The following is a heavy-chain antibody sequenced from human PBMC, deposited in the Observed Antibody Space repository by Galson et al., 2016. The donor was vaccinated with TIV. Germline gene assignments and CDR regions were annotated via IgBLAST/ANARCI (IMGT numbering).Heavy chain of an antibody. CDR2: IYYSGNT. Sequence: ATLSLTCTVSGDSISSYYWSWIRQPPGKGLEWIGYIYYSGNTNYNPSLKGRVTISVDTSKNQFSLKLSSVTAADTAVYYCPSNAFTFFGVVRPPYYYGMDVWGQGTLVTVSS. D-gene: IGHD3-3*01. V-gene: IGHV4-59*08. J-gene: IGHJ6*02. CDR3: PSNAFTFFGVVRPPYYYGMDV. CDR1: GDSISSYY.